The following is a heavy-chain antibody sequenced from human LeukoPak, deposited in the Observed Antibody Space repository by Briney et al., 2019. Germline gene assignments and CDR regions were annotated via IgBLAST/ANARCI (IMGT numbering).Heavy chain of an antibody. Sequence: PGASVKVSCKASGYTFTSYGISWVRQAPGQGLEWMGIVNPSNGRTSYAQKLRGRVTMTIDMSTTTVYMELSSLTSEDTAVYYCARSRKLGGDSFSDAFDIWGQGTMVTVSS. D-gene: IGHD2-21*02. J-gene: IGHJ3*02. V-gene: IGHV1-46*01. CDR1: GYTFTSYG. CDR3: ARSRKLGGDSFSDAFDI. CDR2: VNPSNGRT.